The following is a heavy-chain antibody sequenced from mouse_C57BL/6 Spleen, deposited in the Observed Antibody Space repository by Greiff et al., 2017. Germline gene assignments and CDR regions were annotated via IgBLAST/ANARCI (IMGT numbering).Heavy chain of an antibody. V-gene: IGHV1-81*01. CDR1: GYTFTSYG. J-gene: IGHJ4*01. Sequence: QVQLKESGAELARPGASVKLSCKASGYTFTSYGISWVKQRTGQGLEWIGEIYPRSGNTYYNEKFKGKATLTADKSSSTAYMELRSLTSEDSAVYFCARASGNYPYAMDYWGQGTSVTVSS. CDR2: IYPRSGNT. CDR3: ARASGNYPYAMDY. D-gene: IGHD2-1*01.